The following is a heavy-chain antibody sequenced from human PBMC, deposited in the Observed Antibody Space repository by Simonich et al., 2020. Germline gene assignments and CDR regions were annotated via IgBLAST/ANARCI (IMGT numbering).Heavy chain of an antibody. J-gene: IGHJ4*02. CDR1: GFTFSSYR. CDR2: ISSSSSYI. D-gene: IGHD1-1*01. Sequence: EVQLVESGGGLVKPGGSLRLSCAASGFTFSSYRMNWVRQAPGKGLWCVSSISSSSSYIYYADSVKGRFTISRDNAKNSLYLQMNSLRAEDTAVYYCARANERDYWGQGTLVTVSS. V-gene: IGHV3-21*01. CDR3: ARANERDY.